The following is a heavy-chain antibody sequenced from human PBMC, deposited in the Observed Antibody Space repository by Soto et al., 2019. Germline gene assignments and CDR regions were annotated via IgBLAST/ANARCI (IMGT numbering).Heavy chain of an antibody. V-gene: IGHV3-23*01. CDR2: ISGSGGST. Sequence: GGSLRLSCAASGFTFSSYAMSWVRQAPGKGLEWVSAISGSGGSTYYADSVKGRFTISRDNSKNTLYLQMNSLRAEDTAVYYCATDRELGMTYDAFDIWGQGTMVTVSS. CDR1: GFTFSSYA. CDR3: ATDRELGMTYDAFDI. D-gene: IGHD7-27*01. J-gene: IGHJ3*02.